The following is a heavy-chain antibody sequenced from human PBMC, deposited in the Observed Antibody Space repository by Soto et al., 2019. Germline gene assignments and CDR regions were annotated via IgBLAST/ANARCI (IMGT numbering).Heavy chain of an antibody. CDR1: GFTFSSYG. CDR3: ARDRVGDYGGYVGVVDY. Sequence: QVQLVESGGGVVQPGRSLRLSCAASGFTFSSYGMHWVRQAPGKGLEWVAVIWYDGSNKYYADSVKGRFTISRDNSKNTLYLQMNSLRAEDTAVYYCARDRVGDYGGYVGVVDYWGQGTLVTVSS. CDR2: IWYDGSNK. J-gene: IGHJ4*02. V-gene: IGHV3-33*01. D-gene: IGHD4-17*01.